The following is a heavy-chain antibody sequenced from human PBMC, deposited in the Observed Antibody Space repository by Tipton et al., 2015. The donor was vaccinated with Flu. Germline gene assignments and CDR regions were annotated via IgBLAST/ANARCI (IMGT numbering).Heavy chain of an antibody. V-gene: IGHV4-4*07. D-gene: IGHD3-3*01. J-gene: IGHJ4*02. CDR1: GGSISSSF. Sequence: GLVKPSETLSLTCSVSGGSISSSFWSWIRQPAGKGLEWIGHIYISGRTNYNPSLKSRVTISVDTSKNQFSLNLNSATAADTAIYYCARSDFWSGSPSLWGQGTLVTVSS. CDR2: IYISGRT. CDR3: ARSDFWSGSPSL.